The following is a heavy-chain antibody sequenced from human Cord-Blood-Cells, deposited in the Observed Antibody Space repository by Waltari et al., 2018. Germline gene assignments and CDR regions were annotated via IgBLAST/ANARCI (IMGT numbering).Heavy chain of an antibody. V-gene: IGHV1-69*06. J-gene: IGHJ4*02. CDR1: GGTFSSYA. Sequence: QVQLVQSGAEVKKPGSSVKVSCKASGGTFSSYAISWVLPAPGQGLEWMGGIIPIFGTANYAQKFQGRVTITADKSTSTAYMELSSLRSEDTAVYYCATYYYDSSGYYYFDYWGQGTLVTVSS. CDR2: IIPIFGTA. CDR3: ATYYYDSSGYYYFDY. D-gene: IGHD3-22*01.